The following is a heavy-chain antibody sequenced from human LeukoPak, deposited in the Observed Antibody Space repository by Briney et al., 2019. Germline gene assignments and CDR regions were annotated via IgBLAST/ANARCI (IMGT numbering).Heavy chain of an antibody. CDR3: ARDLDGSGSYRGENRFDP. CDR2: ISAYNGNT. V-gene: IGHV1-18*04. CDR1: GYTFTSYG. D-gene: IGHD3-10*01. Sequence: ASVKVSCKASGYTFTSYGISWVRQAPGQGLEWMGWISAYNGNTNYAQKLQGRVTMTTDTSTSTAYMELRSLRSDDTAVYYCARDLDGSGSYRGENRFDPWGQGTLVTVSS. J-gene: IGHJ5*02.